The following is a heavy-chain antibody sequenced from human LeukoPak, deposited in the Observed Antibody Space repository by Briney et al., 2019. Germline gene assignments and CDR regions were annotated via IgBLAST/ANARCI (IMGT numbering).Heavy chain of an antibody. CDR3: VRRDITSRYVVWFDP. CDR1: GYTFTSYW. Sequence: GESLKISCKGSGYTFTSYWIGWVRQMPGKGLELMGIIYPGDSDTRYSPSFQGQVTISADKSINTAYLQWSSLKASDTAIYYCVRRDITSRYVVWFDPLAQGTPVTVSS. J-gene: IGHJ5*02. V-gene: IGHV5-51*01. D-gene: IGHD2-2*01. CDR2: IYPGDSDT.